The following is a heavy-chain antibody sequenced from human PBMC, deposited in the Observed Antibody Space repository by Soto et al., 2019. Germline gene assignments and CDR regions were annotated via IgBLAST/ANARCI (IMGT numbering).Heavy chain of an antibody. CDR3: AIDGGNSVYFDY. CDR2: IYYSGST. V-gene: IGHV4-30-4*01. Sequence: QVQLQESGPGLVKPSQTLSLTCTVSGGSISSGDYYWSWIRQPPGKGLEWIGYIYYSGSTYYNPSLKSRVTISVDTSENQFSLKLSSVTAAGTAVYYCAIDGGNSVYFDYWGQGTLVTVSS. J-gene: IGHJ4*02. CDR1: GGSISSGDYY. D-gene: IGHD2-21*02.